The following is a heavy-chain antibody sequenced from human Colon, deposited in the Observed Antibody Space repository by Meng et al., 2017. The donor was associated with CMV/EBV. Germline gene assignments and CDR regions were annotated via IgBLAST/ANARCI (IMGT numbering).Heavy chain of an antibody. Sequence: GMHWVRQAQGKGLEWVAFIRSDGSHENYADSVKGRFTISKDNSKNTLYLQMNYLRPEDTAVYYCPKAPRKDSYESSGYYSWFDPWGQGTLVTVSS. V-gene: IGHV3-30*02. J-gene: IGHJ5*02. D-gene: IGHD3-22*01. CDR3: PKAPRKDSYESSGYYSWFDP. CDR1: G. CDR2: IRSDGSHE.